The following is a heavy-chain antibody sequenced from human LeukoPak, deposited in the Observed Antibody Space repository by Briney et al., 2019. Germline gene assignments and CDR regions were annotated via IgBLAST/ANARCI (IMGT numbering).Heavy chain of an antibody. CDR3: ARDWPGQAAAGQP. CDR2: INTNTGNP. V-gene: IGHV7-4-1*02. Sequence: GASVKVSCKASGYTFTNFYIHWVRQAPGQGLEWMGWINTNTGNPTYAQGFTGRFVFSLDTSVSTAYLQISSLKAEDTAVYYCARDWPGQAAAGQPWGQGTLVTVSS. CDR1: GYTFTNFY. D-gene: IGHD6-13*01. J-gene: IGHJ5*02.